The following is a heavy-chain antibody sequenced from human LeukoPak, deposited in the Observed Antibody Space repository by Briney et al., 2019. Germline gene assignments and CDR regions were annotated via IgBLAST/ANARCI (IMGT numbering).Heavy chain of an antibody. CDR2: ISAYNGNT. CDR3: ARGGLSSSGCDY. CDR1: GHTFTSYG. D-gene: IGHD6-19*01. J-gene: IGHJ4*02. V-gene: IGHV1-18*01. Sequence: ASLKVSCKTSGHTFTSYGFTWVRQAPGQGAEWMGWISAYNGNTNYAQKFRGRLTMSTDTSTSTVYMELRSLRSDDTAVYYCARGGLSSSGCDYWGQGTLVTVSS.